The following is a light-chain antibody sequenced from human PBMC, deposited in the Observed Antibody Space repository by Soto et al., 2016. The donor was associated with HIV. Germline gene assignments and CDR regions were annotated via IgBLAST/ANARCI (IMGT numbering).Light chain of an antibody. Sequence: DIQLTQSPSTLSASVGDRVTITCRASQTLTYWLAWYQQKPGSAPKLLIYKASNLEIGVPSRFSGSGSGTEFSLTISSLQPDDFATYYCHQYTSDPYTFGQGTKLEIK. CDR3: HQYTSDPYT. CDR1: QTLTYW. J-gene: IGKJ2*01. CDR2: KAS. V-gene: IGKV1-5*03.